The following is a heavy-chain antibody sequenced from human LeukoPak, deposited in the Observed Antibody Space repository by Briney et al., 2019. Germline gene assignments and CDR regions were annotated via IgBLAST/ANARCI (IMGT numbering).Heavy chain of an antibody. V-gene: IGHV3-48*04. D-gene: IGHD5-18*01. CDR3: ARVGLGIQLWSFDY. CDR2: ISSSSGTI. Sequence: GGSLRLSCAASGFTFSSYSMNWVRQAPGKGLEWVSYISSSSGTIYYADSVKGRFTISRDNAKNSLYLQMNSLRAEDTAVYYCARVGLGIQLWSFDYWGQGTLVTVSS. CDR1: GFTFSSYS. J-gene: IGHJ4*02.